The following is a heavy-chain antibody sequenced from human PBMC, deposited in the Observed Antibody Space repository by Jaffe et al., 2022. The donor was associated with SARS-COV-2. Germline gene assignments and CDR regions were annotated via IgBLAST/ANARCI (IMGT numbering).Heavy chain of an antibody. J-gene: IGHJ4*02. V-gene: IGHV4-59*01. CDR3: ARAVAAARYYFDY. Sequence: QVQLQESGPGLVKPSETLSLTCTVSGGSISSYYWSWIRQPPGKGLEWIGYIYYSGSTNYNPSLKSRVTISVDTSKNQFSLKLSSVTAADTAVYYCARAVAAARYYFDYWGQGTLVTVSS. CDR2: IYYSGST. CDR1: GGSISSYY. D-gene: IGHD6-13*01.